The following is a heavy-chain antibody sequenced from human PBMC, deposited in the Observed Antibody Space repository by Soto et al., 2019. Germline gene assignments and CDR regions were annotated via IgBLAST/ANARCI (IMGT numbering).Heavy chain of an antibody. J-gene: IGHJ6*02. CDR1: AVGFTSYD. Sequence: ASVKVSCKARAVGFTSYDMKWVRQATGQGLEWMGWMNPNSGNTGYAQKFQGRVTMTRNTSISTAYMELSSLRSEDTAVYYCARVQRAARANYYYYGMDVWGQGTTVTVSS. CDR2: MNPNSGNT. CDR3: ARVQRAARANYYYYGMDV. V-gene: IGHV1-8*01. D-gene: IGHD6-6*01.